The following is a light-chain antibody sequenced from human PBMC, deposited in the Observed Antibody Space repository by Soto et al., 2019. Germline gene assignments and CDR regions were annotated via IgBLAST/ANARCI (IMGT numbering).Light chain of an antibody. V-gene: IGKV3-11*01. CDR2: DTS. CDR3: QPRTDWPT. CDR1: QSVSHF. J-gene: IGKJ4*01. Sequence: EIVLTQSPATLSLSPGESATLSCRASQSVSHFLAWYQQKPGQAPRLLIYDTSSRATGIPGRFSGSGSGTDFTRTIDILEPADAAGYDCQPRTDWPTFGGGNKVE.